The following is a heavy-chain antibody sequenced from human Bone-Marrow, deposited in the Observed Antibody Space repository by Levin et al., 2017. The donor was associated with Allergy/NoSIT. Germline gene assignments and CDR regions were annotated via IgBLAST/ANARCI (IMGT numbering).Heavy chain of an antibody. Sequence: AGGSLRLSCATSGFTFSSYAMTWVRQAPGKGLEWVSTISSGGVTTYYADSVKGRFTISRDNSMNTMFLQLNSLRADDTAVYFCAKGRVAGTGGGVDYWGQGALVTVSS. D-gene: IGHD6-19*01. CDR2: ISSGGVTT. CDR1: GFTFSSYA. J-gene: IGHJ4*02. CDR3: AKGRVAGTGGGVDY. V-gene: IGHV3-23*01.